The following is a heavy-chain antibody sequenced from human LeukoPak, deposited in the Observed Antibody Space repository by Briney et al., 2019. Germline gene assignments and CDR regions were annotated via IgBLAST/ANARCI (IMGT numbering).Heavy chain of an antibody. CDR1: GFTFSDYA. V-gene: IGHV3-23*01. Sequence: GGSLRLSCAASGFTFSDYAMSWIRQAPGKGLERVSAFSGNGGSRYYADSVKGRFTISRDNSKNTLYLQMNSLRAEDTAVYYCAKGRFYFDYWGQGTLVTVSS. J-gene: IGHJ4*02. CDR2: FSGNGGSR. CDR3: AKGRFYFDY.